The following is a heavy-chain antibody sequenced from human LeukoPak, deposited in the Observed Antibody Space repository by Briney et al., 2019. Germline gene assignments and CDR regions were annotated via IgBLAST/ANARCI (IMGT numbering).Heavy chain of an antibody. D-gene: IGHD3-22*01. J-gene: IGHJ3*02. V-gene: IGHV3-23*01. Sequence: GGSLRLSCAASGFTFSSYAMSWVRQAPGKGLEWVSAISGSGGSTYYADSVKGRFTISRDNSKNTLYLQMNSLRAEDTAVYYCAKLPAAHYYDSSGRSSDIWGQGTMVTVSS. CDR1: GFTFSSYA. CDR2: ISGSGGST. CDR3: AKLPAAHYYDSSGRSSDI.